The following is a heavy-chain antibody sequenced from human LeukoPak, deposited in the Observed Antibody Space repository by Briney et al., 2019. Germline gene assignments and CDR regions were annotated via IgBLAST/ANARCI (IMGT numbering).Heavy chain of an antibody. CDR3: ARQNSGIYRRAYDY. CDR2: ISSNGGST. J-gene: IGHJ4*02. CDR1: GFTFSTYA. V-gene: IGHV3-64*01. Sequence: GGSLRLSCAASGFTFSTYAMHWVRQAPGKGLEYVSGISSNGGSTYYANSVKGRFTISRDNSKNTLYLQMDSLRAEDMAVYYCARQNSGIYRRAYDYWGQGTLVTVSS. D-gene: IGHD1-26*01.